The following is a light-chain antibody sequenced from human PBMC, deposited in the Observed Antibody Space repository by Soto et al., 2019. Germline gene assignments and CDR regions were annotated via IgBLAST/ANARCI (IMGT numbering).Light chain of an antibody. J-gene: IGKJ1*01. Sequence: DIQMTQSPSSLSASVGDRVTITCRASQSISTYLHWYQQKPGKAPNLLIYAASTLQSGVPSRFSGSGSGTDFTLTISSLQPEDFATYYCQQYSSLWTFGQGTKVDIK. V-gene: IGKV1-39*01. CDR2: AAS. CDR1: QSISTY. CDR3: QQYSSLWT.